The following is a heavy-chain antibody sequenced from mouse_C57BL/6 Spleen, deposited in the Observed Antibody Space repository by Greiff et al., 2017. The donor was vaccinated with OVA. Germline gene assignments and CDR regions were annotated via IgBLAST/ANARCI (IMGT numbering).Heavy chain of an antibody. J-gene: IGHJ2*01. V-gene: IGHV1-11*01. CDR2: IYPVSGET. CDR3: GRQITGTGYFDY. D-gene: IGHD4-1*01. CDR1: GYTFTDHI. Sequence: QVQLQQSGAELASPGASVTLSCKASGYTFTDHIMNWVKKRPGQGLEWIGRIYPVSGETNYNQKFMGKATFSVDRSSSTVYMVLNSLTSGDPAVDDCGRQITGTGYFDYWGQGTTLTVSS.